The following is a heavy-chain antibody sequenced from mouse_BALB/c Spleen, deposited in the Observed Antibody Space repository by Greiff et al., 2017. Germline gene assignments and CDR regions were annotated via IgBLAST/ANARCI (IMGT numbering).Heavy chain of an antibody. CDR3: ARGERSTMITTRAMDY. Sequence: EVQLQESGPELEKPGASVKISCKASGYSFTGYNMNWVKQSNGKSLEWIGNIDPYYGGTSYNQKFKGKATLTVDKSSSTAYMQLKSLTSEDSAVYYCARGERSTMITTRAMDYWGQGTSVTVSS. V-gene: IGHV1-39*01. D-gene: IGHD2-4*01. CDR1: GYSFTGYN. J-gene: IGHJ4*01. CDR2: IDPYYGGT.